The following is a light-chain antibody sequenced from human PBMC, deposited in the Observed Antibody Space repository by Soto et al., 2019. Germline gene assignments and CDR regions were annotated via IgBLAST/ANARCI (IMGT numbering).Light chain of an antibody. CDR2: EVT. Sequence: QSALTQPASVSGSPGQSITISCAGTISDVGSYNLVSWYQQYPGKAPKLMIYEVTKRPSGVSNRFSGSKSAAYTAFLTVSGLQAEDEADYYCCSYAGNSIGMFGGGTKLTVL. V-gene: IGLV2-23*02. CDR3: CSYAGNSIGM. CDR1: ISDVGSYNL. J-gene: IGLJ3*02.